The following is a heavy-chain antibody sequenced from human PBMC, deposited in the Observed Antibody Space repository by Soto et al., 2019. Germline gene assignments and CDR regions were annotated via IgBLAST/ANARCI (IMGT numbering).Heavy chain of an antibody. D-gene: IGHD3-3*01. CDR3: AVTMFLRVWFDP. CDR1: GYTLTELS. J-gene: IGHJ5*02. CDR2: FDPEDGET. Sequence: GASVKVSCKVSGYTLTELSMHWVRQAPGKGLEWMGGFDPEDGETIYAQKFQGRVTMTEDTSTDTAYMELSSLRSEDTAVYYCAVTMFLRVWFDPWGKGTLVTVSS. V-gene: IGHV1-24*01.